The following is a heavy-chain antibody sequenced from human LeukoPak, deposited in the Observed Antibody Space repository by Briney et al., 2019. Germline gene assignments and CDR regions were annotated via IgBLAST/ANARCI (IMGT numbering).Heavy chain of an antibody. V-gene: IGHV3-74*01. J-gene: IGHJ4*02. CDR2: ISTDGRTT. CDR3: VRDRTTVTVFDY. Sequence: GSLRLSCAASGFSFSNYWMHWVRQAPGKGLVWVSRISTDGRTTSHADSVEGRFTIYRDNAKNKVSLQMNSLRDEDTAVYYCVRDRTTVTVFDYWGQGTLVTVSS. D-gene: IGHD4-17*01. CDR1: GFSFSNYW.